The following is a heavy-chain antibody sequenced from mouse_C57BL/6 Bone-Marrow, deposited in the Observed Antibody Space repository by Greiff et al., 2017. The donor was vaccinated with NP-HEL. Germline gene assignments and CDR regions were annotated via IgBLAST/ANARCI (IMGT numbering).Heavy chain of an antibody. Sequence: VKLQQSGAELMKPGASVKLSCKATGYTFTGYWIEWVKQRPGHGLEWIGEILPGRGSTNYTEKFKGKATFTADTSSNTAYMQLSSLTTEDSAIDYCASFAYWGQGTLVTVSA. CDR1: GYTFTGYW. CDR3: ASFAY. V-gene: IGHV1-9*01. CDR2: ILPGRGST. J-gene: IGHJ3*01.